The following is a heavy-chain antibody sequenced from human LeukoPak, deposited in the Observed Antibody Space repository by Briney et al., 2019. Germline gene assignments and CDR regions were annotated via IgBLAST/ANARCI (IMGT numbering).Heavy chain of an antibody. Sequence: SPKLSRKPSGYTLTSFDIDSVPESTGQGLEWRGWMNPNIGNTGYAQTFQRRVTVTRNTSISTAYMELSSLRSEDTAVYYCARGRQKRRITIFGVVTPNWFDPWGQGTLVTVSS. CDR2: MNPNIGNT. J-gene: IGHJ5*02. CDR1: GYTLTSFD. D-gene: IGHD3-3*01. V-gene: IGHV1-8*01. CDR3: ARGRQKRRITIFGVVTPNWFDP.